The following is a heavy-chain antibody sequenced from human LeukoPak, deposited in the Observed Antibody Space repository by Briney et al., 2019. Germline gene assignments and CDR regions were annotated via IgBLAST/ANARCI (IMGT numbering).Heavy chain of an antibody. CDR2: ISGSGGST. CDR3: ANYDSSGYYYFDY. CDR1: GFTFSSYG. J-gene: IGHJ4*02. D-gene: IGHD3-22*01. Sequence: GSLRLSCAASGFTFSSYGMSWVRQAPGKGLEWVSAISGSGGSTYYADSVKGRFTISGDNSKNTLYLQMNSLRAEDTAVYYCANYDSSGYYYFDYWGQGTLVTVSS. V-gene: IGHV3-23*01.